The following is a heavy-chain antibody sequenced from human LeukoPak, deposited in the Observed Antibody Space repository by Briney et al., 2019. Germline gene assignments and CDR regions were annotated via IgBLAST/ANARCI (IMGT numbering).Heavy chain of an antibody. Sequence: GGSLRLSCAASGFTFSSYWMHWVRHAPGKGLVWVSRIKSDGSSTTYADSVKGRFTISRDNAKNTLYLQMNSLRAEDTAVYSCAKASLRYFDWFSDYWGQGTLVTVSS. J-gene: IGHJ4*02. D-gene: IGHD3-9*01. CDR1: GFTFSSYW. CDR3: AKASLRYFDWFSDY. CDR2: IKSDGSST. V-gene: IGHV3-74*01.